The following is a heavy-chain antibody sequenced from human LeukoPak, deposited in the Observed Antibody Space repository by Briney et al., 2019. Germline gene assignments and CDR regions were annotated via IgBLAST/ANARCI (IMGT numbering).Heavy chain of an antibody. Sequence: ASVKVSCKASGYTFTSYYMHWVRQAPGQGLEWMGIINPSGGSTSYAQKFQGRVTMTRDTSTSTVYVELSSLRSEDTAVYYCARDGVVGATPDDAFDIWGQGTMVTVSS. CDR1: GYTFTSYY. CDR2: INPSGGST. J-gene: IGHJ3*02. V-gene: IGHV1-46*01. D-gene: IGHD1-26*01. CDR3: ARDGVVGATPDDAFDI.